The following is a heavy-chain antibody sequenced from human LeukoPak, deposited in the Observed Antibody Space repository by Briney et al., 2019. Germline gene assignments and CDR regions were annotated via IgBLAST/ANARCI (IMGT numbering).Heavy chain of an antibody. Sequence: GSLRLSCAASGFTFSSYAMSWVRQAPGKGLEWVANIKQDGSEKYYVDSVKGRFTISRDNAKNSLYLQMNSLRAEDTAVYYCARIPRPVTNHFHFDYWGQGTLVTVSS. D-gene: IGHD4-17*01. CDR1: GFTFSSYA. J-gene: IGHJ4*02. CDR2: IKQDGSEK. V-gene: IGHV3-7*01. CDR3: ARIPRPVTNHFHFDY.